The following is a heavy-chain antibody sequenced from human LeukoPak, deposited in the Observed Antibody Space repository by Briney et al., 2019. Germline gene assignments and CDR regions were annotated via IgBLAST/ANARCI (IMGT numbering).Heavy chain of an antibody. CDR2: IKQDGSEK. J-gene: IGHJ4*02. V-gene: IGHV3-7*01. CDR3: ASGGYSGYDPLFDY. D-gene: IGHD5-12*01. CDR1: GFTFSSYW. Sequence: PGGSLRLFCAASGFTFSSYWMSWVRQAPGKGLEWVANIKQDGSEKYYADSVKGRFTISRDNAKNSLYLQMNSLRAEDTAVYYCASGGYSGYDPLFDYWGQGTLVTVSS.